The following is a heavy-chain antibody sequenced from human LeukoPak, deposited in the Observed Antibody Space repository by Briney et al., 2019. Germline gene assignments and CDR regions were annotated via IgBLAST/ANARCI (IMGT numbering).Heavy chain of an antibody. D-gene: IGHD3-10*01. Sequence: PSETLSLTCTVSGGSISSYYWSWIRQPPGKGLEWIGYIYYSGSTNYNPSLKSRVTISVDTSKNQFSLKLSSVTAADTAVYYCARYGSGSYYLDYWGQGTLVTVSS. CDR2: IYYSGST. CDR3: ARYGSGSYYLDY. CDR1: GGSISSYY. J-gene: IGHJ4*02. V-gene: IGHV4-59*01.